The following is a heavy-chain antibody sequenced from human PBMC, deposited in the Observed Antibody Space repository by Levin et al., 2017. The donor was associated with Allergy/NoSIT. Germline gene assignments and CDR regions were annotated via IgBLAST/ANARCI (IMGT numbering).Heavy chain of an antibody. Sequence: GESLKISCKASGYTFTGYYMHWVRQAPGQGLEWMGWINPNSGGTNYAQKFQGRVTMTRDTSISTAYMELSRLRSDDTAVYYCARGLYYDSSGYYPNWGQGTLVTVSS. J-gene: IGHJ4*02. D-gene: IGHD3-22*01. CDR1: GYTFTGYY. V-gene: IGHV1-2*02. CDR3: ARGLYYDSSGYYPN. CDR2: INPNSGGT.